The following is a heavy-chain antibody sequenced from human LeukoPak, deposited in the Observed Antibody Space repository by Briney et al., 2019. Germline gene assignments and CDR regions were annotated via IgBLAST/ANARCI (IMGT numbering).Heavy chain of an antibody. D-gene: IGHD2-15*01. CDR2: IAPISGDT. V-gene: IGHV1-2*02. J-gene: IGHJ4*02. CDR1: GYTFTGYY. Sequence: ASVKVSCKTSGYTFTGYYIQWVRQAPGQGLEWMGWIAPISGDTDYAQKFQGRVTMTRDTSISTAYMELSRLRSDDTAVYYCARAAYCSGGSCYLGRLDFDYWGQGTLVTVSS. CDR3: ARAAYCSGGSCYLGRLDFDY.